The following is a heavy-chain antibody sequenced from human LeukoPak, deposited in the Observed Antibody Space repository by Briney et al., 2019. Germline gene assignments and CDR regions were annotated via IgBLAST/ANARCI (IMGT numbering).Heavy chain of an antibody. J-gene: IGHJ4*02. Sequence: GGSLRLSCAASGFTFSSYAMHWVRQAPGKGLEWVAVISYDGSNKYYADSVKGRFTISRDNSKNTLYLQMNSLRAEDTAMYYCASVAVVVAATSDYWGQGTLVTVSS. D-gene: IGHD2-15*01. CDR3: ASVAVVVAATSDY. CDR2: ISYDGSNK. CDR1: GFTFSSYA. V-gene: IGHV3-30*04.